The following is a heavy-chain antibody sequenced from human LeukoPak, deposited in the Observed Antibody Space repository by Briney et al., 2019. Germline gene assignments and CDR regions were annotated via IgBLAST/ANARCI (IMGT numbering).Heavy chain of an antibody. V-gene: IGHV1-24*01. CDR3: ATDVIAAAGIEGCLDP. CDR2: FDPEDGET. J-gene: IGHJ5*02. D-gene: IGHD6-13*01. CDR1: GYTLTELS. Sequence: ASVKVSCKVSGYTLTELSMHWVRQAPGKGLEWMGGFDPEDGETIYAQKFQGRVTMTEDTSTDTAYMELSSLRSEDTAVYYCATDVIAAAGIEGCLDPWGQGTLVTVSS.